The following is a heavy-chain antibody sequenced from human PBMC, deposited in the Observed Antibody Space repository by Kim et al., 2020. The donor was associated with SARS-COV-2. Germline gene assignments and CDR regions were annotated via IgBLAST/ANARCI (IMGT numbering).Heavy chain of an antibody. D-gene: IGHD6-19*01. V-gene: IGHV4-34*01. CDR2: INHSGST. CDR1: GGSFSGYY. J-gene: IGHJ4*02. CDR3: ARGPMQWLVPDY. Sequence: SETLSLTCAVYGGSFSGYYWSWIRQPPGKGLEWIGEINHSGSTNYNPSLKSRVTISVDTSKNQFSLKLSSVTAADTAVYYCARGPMQWLVPDYWGQGTL.